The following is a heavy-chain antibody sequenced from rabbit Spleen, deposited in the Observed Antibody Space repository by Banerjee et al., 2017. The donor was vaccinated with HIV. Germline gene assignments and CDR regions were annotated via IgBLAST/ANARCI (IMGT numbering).Heavy chain of an antibody. CDR2: IYTTYGYT. CDR3: ARDRGSNVLRAFNL. J-gene: IGHJ4*01. Sequence: QSLEESGGDLVQPGASLTLTCTASGLDFSGTYWICWVRQAPGKGLEWIACIYTTYGYTYYASWAKGRFTISKTSSTTVTLEMTSLTDADTATYFCARDRGSNVLRAFNLWGPGTLVTVS. CDR1: GLDFSGTYW. D-gene: IGHD4-2*01. V-gene: IGHV1S40*01.